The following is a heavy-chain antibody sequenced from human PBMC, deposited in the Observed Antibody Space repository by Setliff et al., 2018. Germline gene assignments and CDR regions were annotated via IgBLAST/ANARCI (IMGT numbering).Heavy chain of an antibody. CDR1: GYTFTSYD. CDR3: ARVPVVGATKLYWFDP. CDR2: MNPNSGNT. D-gene: IGHD1-26*01. Sequence: ASVKVSCKASGYTFTSYDINWVRQATGQGLEWMGWMNPNSGNTGYAQKFQGRVTMTTDTSTSTAYMELRSLRSDDTAVYYCARVPVVGATKLYWFDPWGQGTLVTVSS. V-gene: IGHV1-8*02. J-gene: IGHJ5*02.